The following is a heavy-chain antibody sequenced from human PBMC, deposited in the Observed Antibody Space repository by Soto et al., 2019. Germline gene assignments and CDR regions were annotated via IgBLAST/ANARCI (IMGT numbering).Heavy chain of an antibody. CDR1: GDSIRNYY. CDR2: FYYSGST. Sequence: QVQLQESGPGLVKPSETLSLTCTVSGDSIRNYYWSWIRQPPGKGLEWIANFYYSGSTNYNPSLTSLVTMPVDTSKNQFSLKLSSVSAADTAVYYCASAHSGYDRFVSWGQGTLVTVSS. J-gene: IGHJ4*02. V-gene: IGHV4-59*08. CDR3: ASAHSGYDRFVS. D-gene: IGHD5-12*01.